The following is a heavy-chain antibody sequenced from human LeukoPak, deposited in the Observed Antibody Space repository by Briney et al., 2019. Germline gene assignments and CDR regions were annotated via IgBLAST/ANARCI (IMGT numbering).Heavy chain of an antibody. Sequence: SETLSLTCAVYGGSFSGYYWSWIRQPPGKGLEWIGEINHSGSTNYNPSLKSRVTISVDTSKNQFSLKLSSVTAADTAVYYCATVGTDWGFFWSGYYTDDYWGQGTLVTVSS. CDR2: INHSGST. J-gene: IGHJ4*02. V-gene: IGHV4-34*01. CDR3: ATVGTDWGFFWSGYYTDDY. D-gene: IGHD3-3*01. CDR1: GGSFSGYY.